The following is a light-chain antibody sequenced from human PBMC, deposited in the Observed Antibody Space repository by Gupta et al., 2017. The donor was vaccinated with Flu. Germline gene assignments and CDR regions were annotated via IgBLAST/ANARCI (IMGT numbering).Light chain of an antibody. CDR3: QQDNSYLWT. V-gene: IGKV1-5*03. J-gene: IGKJ1*01. CDR1: QSISSW. Sequence: DIQMTQSPPTLSASVGDRVTITCRASQSISSWLAWYQQKPGKAPKLLIYKASSLESGVPSRFSGSGSGTEFTLTISSLQPDDFATYYCQQDNSYLWTFGQGTKVEIK. CDR2: KAS.